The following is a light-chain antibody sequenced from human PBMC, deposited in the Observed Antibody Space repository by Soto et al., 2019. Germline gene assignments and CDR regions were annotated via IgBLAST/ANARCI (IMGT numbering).Light chain of an antibody. V-gene: IGLV2-11*01. CDR3: CSYAGSYSYA. CDR2: DVN. J-gene: IGLJ1*01. CDR1: SSDVGGFNS. Sequence: QSALTQPRSVSGSPGQSVTISCTGTSSDVGGFNSVSWYQQHPGKAAKLRIYDVNKRPSGVPDRFSGSKSGSTASLTISGLQAEDEADYYCCSYAGSYSYAFATGTKVTVL.